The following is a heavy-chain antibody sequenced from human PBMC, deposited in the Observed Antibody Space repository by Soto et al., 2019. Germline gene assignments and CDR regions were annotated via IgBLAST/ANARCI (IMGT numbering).Heavy chain of an antibody. Sequence: EVQLVESGGGLVQPGGSLRLSCAASGFTVSSNYMSWVRQAPGKGLEWVSVIYSGGSTYYADSVKGRFTISRDNSKNTLYLQMNSLRAEDTAVYYCARDREVADLYYFDYWGQGTLVTVSS. CDR2: IYSGGST. V-gene: IGHV3-66*01. J-gene: IGHJ4*02. CDR1: GFTVSSNY. CDR3: ARDREVADLYYFDY. D-gene: IGHD6-19*01.